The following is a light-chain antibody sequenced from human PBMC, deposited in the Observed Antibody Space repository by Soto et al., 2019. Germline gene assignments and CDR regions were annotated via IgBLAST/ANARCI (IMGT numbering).Light chain of an antibody. V-gene: IGKV3-20*01. CDR3: QQYGDSPIT. Sequence: EIVLTQSPCTLSLSPGERATLSCRASQSVSSDFLAWYQRTPGQAPRLLIYGASTRATGIPDRFSGSGSGTDFTLTIRRLEPEDFAVYDCQQYGDSPITFGQGTRLEVK. CDR1: QSVSSDF. J-gene: IGKJ5*01. CDR2: GAS.